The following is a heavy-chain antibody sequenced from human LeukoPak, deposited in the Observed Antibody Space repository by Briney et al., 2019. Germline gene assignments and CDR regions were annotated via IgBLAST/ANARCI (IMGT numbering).Heavy chain of an antibody. V-gene: IGHV1-2*02. CDR2: INPNSGGT. CDR1: GYTFTGYY. J-gene: IGHJ4*02. D-gene: IGHD5-12*01. Sequence: ASVTVSCTASGYTFTGYYMHWVRQAPGQGLEWMGWINPNSGGTNYAQKFQGRVTMTRDTSISTAYMELSRLRSDDTAVYYCARDVARYYFDYWGQGTLVTVSS. CDR3: ARDVARYYFDY.